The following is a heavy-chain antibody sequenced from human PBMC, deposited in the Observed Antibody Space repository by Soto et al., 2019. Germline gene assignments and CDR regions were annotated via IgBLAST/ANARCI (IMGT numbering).Heavy chain of an antibody. Sequence: HPGGSLRLSCAASGFTFSSYGKHWVRQAPGKGLEWVAVISYDGSNKYYADSVKGRFTISRDNSKNTLYLQMNSLRAEDTAVYYCAKDYDFWSGYYTYYYYYGMDVWGQGTTVTVYS. CDR1: GFTFSSYG. CDR3: AKDYDFWSGYYTYYYYYGMDV. J-gene: IGHJ6*02. CDR2: ISYDGSNK. V-gene: IGHV3-30*18. D-gene: IGHD3-3*01.